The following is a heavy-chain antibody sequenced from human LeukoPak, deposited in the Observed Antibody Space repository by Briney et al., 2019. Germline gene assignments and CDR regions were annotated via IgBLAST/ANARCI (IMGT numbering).Heavy chain of an antibody. D-gene: IGHD3-3*02. Sequence: GGSLRLSCAASGFIFSRYTINWVRQAPGKGLEWVSSIWSDSAEIHYADSVKGRFTVSRDNAKDSLYLQMNSLRAEDSAVYYCARDFFHSDISRPFDYWGQGTLVTVSS. CDR1: GFIFSRYT. V-gene: IGHV3-21*01. CDR2: IWSDSAEI. J-gene: IGHJ4*02. CDR3: ARDFFHSDISRPFDY.